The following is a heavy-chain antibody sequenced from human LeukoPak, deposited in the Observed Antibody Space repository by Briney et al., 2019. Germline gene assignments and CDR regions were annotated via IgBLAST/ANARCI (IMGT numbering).Heavy chain of an antibody. CDR2: IYYSGST. CDR3: ARGGPPFGYDILTGYYLGNAFDI. V-gene: IGHV4-59*01. J-gene: IGHJ3*02. Sequence: SETLSLTCTVSSGSISSYYWSWIRQPPGKGLEWIGYIYYSGSTNYNPSLKSRVTISVDTSKNQFSLMLSSVTAADTAVYYCARGGPPFGYDILTGYYLGNAFDIWGQGTMVTVSS. CDR1: SGSISSYY. D-gene: IGHD3-9*01.